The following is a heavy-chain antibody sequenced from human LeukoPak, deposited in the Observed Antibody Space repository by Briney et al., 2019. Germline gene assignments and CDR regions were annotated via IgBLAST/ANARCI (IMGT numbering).Heavy chain of an antibody. Sequence: ASVKVSCKTSGYTFTIYGISWVRQAPGQGLEWMGWISTYNGNTNYAQKVQGRVTMTTDTSTSTAYMELRSLRSDDTAVYYCARPDGRGWDALDYWGQGTLVTVSS. CDR2: ISTYNGNT. D-gene: IGHD6-19*01. CDR3: ARPDGRGWDALDY. J-gene: IGHJ4*02. CDR1: GYTFTIYG. V-gene: IGHV1-18*01.